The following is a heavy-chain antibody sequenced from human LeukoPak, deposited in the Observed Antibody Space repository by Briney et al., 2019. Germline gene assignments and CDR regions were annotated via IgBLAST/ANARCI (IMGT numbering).Heavy chain of an antibody. CDR1: GYSFTTYW. V-gene: IGHV5-51*01. CDR3: ARHPSGFLDYYYMDV. J-gene: IGHJ6*03. D-gene: IGHD6-25*01. CDR2: IYPGDSDT. Sequence: GESLKISCKGSGYSFTTYWIGWVRQMPGKGLEWMGIIYPGDSDTRYSPSFQGQVTISADKSISTAYLKWSSLTASDTAMYYCARHPSGFLDYYYMDVWGKGTTVTV.